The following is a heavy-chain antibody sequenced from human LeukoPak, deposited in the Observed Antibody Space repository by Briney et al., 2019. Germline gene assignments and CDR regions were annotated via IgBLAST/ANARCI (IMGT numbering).Heavy chain of an antibody. CDR3: AKGHVVRGGIGDY. J-gene: IGHJ4*02. V-gene: IGHV3-30*18. Sequence: PGGSLRLSCAASGFTFSSYGMHWVRQAPGKGLEGLTVISYDGSNKYYADSVKGRFTISRDISKNTVYVQMNNLRAEDTAVYYCAKGHVVRGGIGDYWGQGTVVTVSS. CDR2: ISYDGSNK. D-gene: IGHD3-10*01. CDR1: GFTFSSYG.